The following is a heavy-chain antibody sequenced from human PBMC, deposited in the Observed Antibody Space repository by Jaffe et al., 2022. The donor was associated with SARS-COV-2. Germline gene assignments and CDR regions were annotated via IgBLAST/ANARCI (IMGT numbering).Heavy chain of an antibody. V-gene: IGHV3-30*18. Sequence: QVQLVESGGGVVQPGRSLRLSCAASGFTFSYYDIHWVRQAPGKGLEWVAGISYEEHNKYYADSMKGRFTISRDNSKNTLYLQMNSLRAEDTAIYYCAKRDPAYIYAMDVWGQGTTVTVSS. D-gene: IGHD2-21*01. J-gene: IGHJ6*02. CDR2: ISYEEHNK. CDR1: GFTFSYYD. CDR3: AKRDPAYIYAMDV.